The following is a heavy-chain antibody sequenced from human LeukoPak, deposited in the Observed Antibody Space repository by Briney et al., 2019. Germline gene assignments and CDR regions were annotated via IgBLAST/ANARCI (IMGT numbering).Heavy chain of an antibody. V-gene: IGHV5-51*01. Sequence: GESLKISCKGSGYSFTSYWIGWVRQMPGKGLEWMGIIYPGDSDTRYSPSFQGQVTISADKSISTAYLQWSSLKASDTAMYYCAIRLGYCSGGSCYSDDAFDIWGQGTMVTVSS. CDR2: IYPGDSDT. D-gene: IGHD2-15*01. J-gene: IGHJ3*02. CDR1: GYSFTSYW. CDR3: AIRLGYCSGGSCYSDDAFDI.